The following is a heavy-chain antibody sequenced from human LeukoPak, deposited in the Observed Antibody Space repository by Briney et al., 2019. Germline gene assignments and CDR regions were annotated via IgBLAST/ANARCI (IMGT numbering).Heavy chain of an antibody. CDR3: ARHAQGYYDSSGYDY. CDR1: GGSISSYY. D-gene: IGHD3-22*01. V-gene: IGHV4-59*08. J-gene: IGHJ4*02. Sequence: SETLSLTCTVSGGSISSYYWSWIRQPPGKGLEWIGYIYYSGSTNYNPSLKSRVTISVDTSENQFSLKLSSVTAADTAVYYCARHAQGYYDSSGYDYWGQGTLVTVSS. CDR2: IYYSGST.